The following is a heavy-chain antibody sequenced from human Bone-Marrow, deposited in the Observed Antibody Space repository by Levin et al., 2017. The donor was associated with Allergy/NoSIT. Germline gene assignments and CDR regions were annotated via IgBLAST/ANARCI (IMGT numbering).Heavy chain of an antibody. V-gene: IGHV3-48*01. D-gene: IGHD6-13*01. CDR1: GFTFSSYR. CDR2: ISSSSSTK. J-gene: IGHJ6*03. Sequence: GESLKISCAASGFTFSSYRMNWVRQAPGKGLEWISYISSSSSTKSYADSVKGRFTISRDNAKYSLYLQMNSLRAEDTAVYYCARDNGYSRSWTFLGYMDVWGKGTTVTVSS. CDR3: ARDNGYSRSWTFLGYMDV.